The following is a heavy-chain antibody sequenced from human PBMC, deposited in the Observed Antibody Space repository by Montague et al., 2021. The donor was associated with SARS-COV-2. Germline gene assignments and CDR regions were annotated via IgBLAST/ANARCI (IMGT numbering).Heavy chain of an antibody. CDR2: IYYSGST. CDR1: GGSISSYY. V-gene: IGHV4-59*01. D-gene: IGHD3-22*01. Sequence: SETLSLTCTVSGGSISSYYWSWIRQPPGKGLEWIGYIYYSGSTNSNPSLKSRVTISVDTSKNQFSLKLSSVTAADTAVYYCARGPQEYRITMIVVDYWYFDLWGRGTLVTVSS. J-gene: IGHJ2*01. CDR3: ARGPQEYRITMIVVDYWYFDL.